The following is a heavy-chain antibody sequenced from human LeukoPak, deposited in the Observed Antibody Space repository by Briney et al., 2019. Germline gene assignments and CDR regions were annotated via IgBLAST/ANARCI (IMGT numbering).Heavy chain of an antibody. CDR2: ISYDGSNK. V-gene: IGHV3-30*18. Sequence: GGSLRLSCAASRFTFSSYGMHWVRQAPGEGLEWVALISYDGSNKYYADSVKGRFTISRDNSNNTLYLQMNSLRAEDTAVYYCAKDLVLAMSYYYGMDVWGQGTTVTVSS. CDR1: RFTFSSYG. CDR3: AKDLVLAMSYYYGMDV. D-gene: IGHD3-3*01. J-gene: IGHJ6*02.